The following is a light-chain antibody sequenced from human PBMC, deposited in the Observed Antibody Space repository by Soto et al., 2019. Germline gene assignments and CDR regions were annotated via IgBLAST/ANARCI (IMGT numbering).Light chain of an antibody. J-gene: IGKJ5*01. CDR2: GAS. CDR3: QQANSFPPIT. CDR1: QGVNSW. V-gene: IGKV1D-12*01. Sequence: DIRLTRSPSRVRGSLGDKVTITCRASQGVNSWLAWYQQKPGKAPKLLIYGASNLQSGVPSRFNGSGSGTDFTLTISSLQPEDFATYYCQQANSFPPITFGQGTRLEIK.